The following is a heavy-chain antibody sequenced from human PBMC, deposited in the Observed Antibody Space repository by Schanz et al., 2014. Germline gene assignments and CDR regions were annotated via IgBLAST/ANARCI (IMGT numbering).Heavy chain of an antibody. CDR1: GFTFSSYA. D-gene: IGHD6-13*01. V-gene: IGHV3-21*04. J-gene: IGHJ4*01. Sequence: EGQLLESGGGLIQPGGSLRLSCAASGFTFSSYAMSWVRQAPGKGLEWVSSISSSSSYIYYADSVKGRFTISRDNAKNSLYLQMNSLRAEDTAVYYCAREQIMAAAGLVDYGGHGTLVTVSS. CDR2: ISSSSSYI. CDR3: AREQIMAAAGLVDY.